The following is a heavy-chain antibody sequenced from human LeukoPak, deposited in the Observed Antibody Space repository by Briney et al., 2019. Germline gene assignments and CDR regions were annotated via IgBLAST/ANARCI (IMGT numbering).Heavy chain of an antibody. CDR3: ARVGPDYYGSGSLDH. CDR1: GYTFTSYY. V-gene: IGHV1-46*01. J-gene: IGHJ4*02. D-gene: IGHD3-10*01. Sequence: RASVKVSCKASGYTFTSYYMHWVRQAPGQGLEWMGRINPSGGSTSYAQKLQGRVIMTRDRSTSTVYMELSSLRSEDTAVYYCARVGPDYYGSGSLDHWGQGTLVTVSS. CDR2: INPSGGST.